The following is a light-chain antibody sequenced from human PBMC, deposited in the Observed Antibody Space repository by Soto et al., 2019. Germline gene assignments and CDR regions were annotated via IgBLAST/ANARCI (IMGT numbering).Light chain of an antibody. CDR2: DAS. Sequence: IHMTQSPSTLCASLGEGFTMTGRASQSISSWLAWYQQKPGKAPKLLIYDASSLESGVPSRFSGSGSGTEFTLTISSLQPDDFATYYCQQYNSYSWTFGQGTKV. J-gene: IGKJ1*01. CDR3: QQYNSYSWT. CDR1: QSISSW. V-gene: IGKV1-5*01.